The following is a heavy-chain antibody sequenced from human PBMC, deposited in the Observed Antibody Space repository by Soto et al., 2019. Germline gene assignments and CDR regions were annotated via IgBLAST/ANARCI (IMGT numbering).Heavy chain of an antibody. CDR2: IYYSGST. Sequence: LSLTCSVAGGSLISYYWTWIRQPPGKGLEWIGYIYYSGSTNYNPSLKSRVTISVDTSKNQFSLKLSSVTAADTAVYYCARVQGGSTSCYKNNCYYYGMDVWGQGTTVTVSS. CDR1: GGSLISYY. V-gene: IGHV4-59*01. D-gene: IGHD2-2*02. J-gene: IGHJ6*02. CDR3: ARVQGGSTSCYKNNCYYYGMDV.